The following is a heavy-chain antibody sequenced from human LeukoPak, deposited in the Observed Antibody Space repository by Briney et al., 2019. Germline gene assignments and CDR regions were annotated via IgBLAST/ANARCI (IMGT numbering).Heavy chain of an antibody. D-gene: IGHD6-13*01. Sequence: SETLSLTCTVSGGSISTSNYYWGWIRQPPGKGLEWIGTIYYSGSTYYNPSLKSRVTISVDTSKNQFSLKLSSVTAADTAVYYCARGSKTHLAFDYWGQGTLVTVSS. CDR1: GGSISTSNYY. J-gene: IGHJ4*02. CDR2: IYYSGST. CDR3: ARGSKTHLAFDY. V-gene: IGHV4-39*07.